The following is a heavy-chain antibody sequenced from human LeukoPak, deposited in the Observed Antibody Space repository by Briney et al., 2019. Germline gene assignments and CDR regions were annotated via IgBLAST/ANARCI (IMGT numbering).Heavy chain of an antibody. CDR2: ISYDGSTK. V-gene: IGHV3-30*18. CDR3: AKDSSVWVVGAISFFDY. Sequence: GGSLSLSCAASGLTSGNFAITWVGRVQAKGLEWVQAISYDGSTKYYADSVKGRFTSSRDNSKNTLYLQMNSLRPEDTAVYYCAKDSSVWVVGAISFFDYWGQGTLVTVSS. J-gene: IGHJ4*02. D-gene: IGHD1-26*01. CDR1: GLTSGNFA.